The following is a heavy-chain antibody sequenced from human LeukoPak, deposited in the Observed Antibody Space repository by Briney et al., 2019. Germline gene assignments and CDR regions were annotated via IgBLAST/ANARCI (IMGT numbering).Heavy chain of an antibody. CDR1: GFTFSSYA. CDR3: AKDPSSVGYSSGGAWYSDL. D-gene: IGHD6-19*01. J-gene: IGHJ2*01. V-gene: IGHV3-23*01. CDR2: ISGSGGST. Sequence: GGSLRLSCAASGFTFSSYAMSWVRQAPGKGLEWVSAISGSGGSTYYADSVKGRFTVSRDNSKNTLYLQMNSLRAEDTAVYYCAKDPSSVGYSSGGAWYSDLWGRGTLVTVSS.